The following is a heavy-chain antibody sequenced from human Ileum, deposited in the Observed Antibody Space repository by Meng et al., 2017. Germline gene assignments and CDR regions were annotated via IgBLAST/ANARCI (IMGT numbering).Heavy chain of an antibody. CDR2: IYYSGTI. CDR3: ARDRFSSGSSNWFDP. V-gene: IGHV4-31*03. Sequence: VHLPDSGPGLVKPSQTLSLTCTVSGVSISRGFYHWNWIRQHPGKGLEWIGSIYYSGTIYYNPSLKSRVTISLDTSKNQFSLNLSSVTAADTAVYYCARDRFSSGSSNWFDPWGQGTLVTVSS. J-gene: IGHJ5*02. CDR1: GVSISRGFYH. D-gene: IGHD3-10*01.